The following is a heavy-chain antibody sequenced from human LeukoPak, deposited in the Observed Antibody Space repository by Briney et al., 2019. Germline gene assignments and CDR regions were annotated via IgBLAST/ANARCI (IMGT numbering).Heavy chain of an antibody. V-gene: IGHV3-7*04. CDR1: GFPFSSYW. CDR3: TRVGYIDEGIDY. CDR2: IKQDGSKK. Sequence: GGSLRLSCVASGFPFSSYWMTWVRQAPGKGLEWVANIKQDGSKKSYVDSVKGRFTISRDNAKNSLYLRMNSLRAEDTAIYYCTRVGYIDEGIDYWGQGTLVTVSS. D-gene: IGHD5-24*01. J-gene: IGHJ4*02.